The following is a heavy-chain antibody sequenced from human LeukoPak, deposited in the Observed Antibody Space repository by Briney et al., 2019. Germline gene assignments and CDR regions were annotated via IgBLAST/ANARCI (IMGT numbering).Heavy chain of an antibody. CDR2: INSDGSST. J-gene: IGHJ4*02. Sequence: PVGSLRLSWAASGFTFSSYWMHWVRQAPGKGLVWVSRINSDGSSTSYADSVKGRFTISRDNAKNTVYLQMNSLRAEDTAVYYCARGRVGATQDYWGQGTLVTVSS. V-gene: IGHV3-74*01. D-gene: IGHD1-26*01. CDR3: ARGRVGATQDY. CDR1: GFTFSSYW.